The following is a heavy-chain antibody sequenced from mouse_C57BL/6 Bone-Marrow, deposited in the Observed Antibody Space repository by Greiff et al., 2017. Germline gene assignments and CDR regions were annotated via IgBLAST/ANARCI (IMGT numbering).Heavy chain of an antibody. J-gene: IGHJ3*01. CDR3: ARSLYYYGSPL. Sequence: VKLVESGAELARPGASVKLSCKASGYTFTSYGISWVKQRTGQGLEWIGEIYPRSGNTYYNEKFKGKATLTADKSSSTAYMELRSLTSEDSAVYFCARSLYYYGSPLWGQGTLVTVSA. V-gene: IGHV1-81*01. D-gene: IGHD1-1*01. CDR1: GYTFTSYG. CDR2: IYPRSGNT.